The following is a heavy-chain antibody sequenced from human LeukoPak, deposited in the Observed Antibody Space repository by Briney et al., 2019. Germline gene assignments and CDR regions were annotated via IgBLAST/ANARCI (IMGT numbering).Heavy chain of an antibody. Sequence: GGSLRLSCAASGFTFSSYEMNWVRQAPGKGLEWVANIKTDGSLIYYVDSVKGRFTISRDNAKNSLYLQMNSLRVEDTAVYYCARDLNWETYWGQGTLVGVSS. V-gene: IGHV3-7*01. CDR1: GFTFSSYE. D-gene: IGHD7-27*01. J-gene: IGHJ4*02. CDR3: ARDLNWETY. CDR2: IKTDGSLI.